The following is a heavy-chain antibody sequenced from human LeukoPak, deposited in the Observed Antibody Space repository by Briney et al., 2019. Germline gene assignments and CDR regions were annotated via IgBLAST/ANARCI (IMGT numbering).Heavy chain of an antibody. J-gene: IGHJ3*02. Sequence: GGSLRLSCAASGFTFSSYWMSWVRQAPGKGLEWVANIKQDGSEKYYVDSVKGRFTISRDNAKNSLYLQMNSLRAEDTAVYYCARDLGDYGDLHDAFDIWGQGTMVTVSS. CDR2: IKQDGSEK. V-gene: IGHV3-7*01. CDR1: GFTFSSYW. D-gene: IGHD4-17*01. CDR3: ARDLGDYGDLHDAFDI.